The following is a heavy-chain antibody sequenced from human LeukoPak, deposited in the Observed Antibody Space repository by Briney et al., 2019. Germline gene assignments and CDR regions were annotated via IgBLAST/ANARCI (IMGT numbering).Heavy chain of an antibody. J-gene: IGHJ4*02. Sequence: GRSLRLSCAASGFTFSSYAMHWVRQAPGKGLEWVAVISYDGSNKYYADSVKGRFTISRDNSKNTLYLQVNSLRAEDTAVYYCVKTTGVAVAGTGDYYFDYWGQGTLVTVSS. V-gene: IGHV3-30*04. CDR3: VKTTGVAVAGTGDYYFDY. D-gene: IGHD6-19*01. CDR1: GFTFSSYA. CDR2: ISYDGSNK.